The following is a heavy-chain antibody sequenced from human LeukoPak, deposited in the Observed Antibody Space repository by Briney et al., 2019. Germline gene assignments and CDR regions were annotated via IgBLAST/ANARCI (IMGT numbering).Heavy chain of an antibody. CDR1: GFTFSSYW. D-gene: IGHD1-26*01. CDR2: INSDGSRT. J-gene: IGHJ4*02. Sequence: PGGSLRLPCAASGFTFSSYWMHWVRQAPGKGLVWVSRINSDGSRTSYADSVKGRFTISRDNAKNTLYLQMNSLRAEDTAVYYCARGEWELLMVIGYYWGQGTLVTVSS. V-gene: IGHV3-74*01. CDR3: ARGEWELLMVIGYY.